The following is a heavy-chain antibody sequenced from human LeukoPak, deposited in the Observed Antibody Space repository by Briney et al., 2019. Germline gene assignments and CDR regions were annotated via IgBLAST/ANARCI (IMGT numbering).Heavy chain of an antibody. V-gene: IGHV3-74*01. Sequence: GGSLRLSCAASGFDFRTYWMHWVRQAPGKGLMWVSRINSDGTGTYADSVKGRFTISRDNAKKSLHLQMNSLRAEDTAVYYCARDEYSGLYYYMDVWGKGTTVTVSS. CDR1: GFDFRTYW. D-gene: IGHD5-12*01. CDR2: INSDGTGT. J-gene: IGHJ6*03. CDR3: ARDEYSGLYYYMDV.